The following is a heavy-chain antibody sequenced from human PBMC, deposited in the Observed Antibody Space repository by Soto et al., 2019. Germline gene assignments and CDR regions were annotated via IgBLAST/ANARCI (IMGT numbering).Heavy chain of an antibody. D-gene: IGHD2-15*01. CDR3: ARDNLYCSGGSCYGGYYYYYGMDV. V-gene: IGHV1-2*04. J-gene: IGHJ6*02. CDR2: INPNSGGT. CDR1: GYTFTGYY. Sequence: QVQLVQSGAEVKKPGASVKVSCKASGYTFTGYYMHWVRQAPGQGLEWMGWINPNSGGTNYAQKFQGWVTMTKDTSINTAYMELSRLRSDDTAVYYCARDNLYCSGGSCYGGYYYYYGMDVWGQGTTVTVSS.